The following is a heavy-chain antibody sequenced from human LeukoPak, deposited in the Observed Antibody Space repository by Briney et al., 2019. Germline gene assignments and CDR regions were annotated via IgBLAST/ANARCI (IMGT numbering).Heavy chain of an antibody. Sequence: GESLKISCKGSGYSFTTYWIGWVRQMPGKGLEWMGIIYPGDSDTRYSPSFQGQVTISADKSISTAYLQWSSLKASDTAMYYCARTYCGGDCYPTHFDYWGQGILVTVSS. V-gene: IGHV5-51*01. J-gene: IGHJ4*02. CDR1: GYSFTTYW. D-gene: IGHD2-21*02. CDR3: ARTYCGGDCYPTHFDY. CDR2: IYPGDSDT.